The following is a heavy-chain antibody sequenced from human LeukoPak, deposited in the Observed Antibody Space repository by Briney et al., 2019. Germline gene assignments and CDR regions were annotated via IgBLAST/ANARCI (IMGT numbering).Heavy chain of an antibody. D-gene: IGHD3-22*01. Sequence: SETLSLTCTVSGDSISSGNYYWSWIRQPAGKGLEWIGRIYTSGSTNYNPSLKSRVTISVDTSKNQFSLRLNSVTATDTAMYYCARGPYSYDSSGCFDYWGQRALVTVSS. CDR3: ARGPYSYDSSGCFDY. J-gene: IGHJ4*02. V-gene: IGHV4-61*02. CDR2: IYTSGST. CDR1: GDSISSGNYY.